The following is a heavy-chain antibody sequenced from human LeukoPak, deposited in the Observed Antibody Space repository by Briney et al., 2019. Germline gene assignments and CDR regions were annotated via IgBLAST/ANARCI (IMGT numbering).Heavy chain of an antibody. CDR2: ISSSSSYI. CDR1: GFTVSSNY. V-gene: IGHV3-21*01. D-gene: IGHD3-9*01. J-gene: IGHJ4*02. Sequence: GGSLRLSCAVSGFTVSSNYMSWVRQAPGKGLEWVSSISSSSSYIHYADSLKGRFTISRDNAKNSLYLQMNSLRAEDTAVYYCARDTSYSIRYFDYWGQGTLVTVSS. CDR3: ARDTSYSIRYFDY.